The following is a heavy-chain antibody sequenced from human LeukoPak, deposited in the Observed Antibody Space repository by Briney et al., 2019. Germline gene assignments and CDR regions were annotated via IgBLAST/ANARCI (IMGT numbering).Heavy chain of an antibody. CDR3: ARHVHASSHGPFDY. CDR2: IYYSGST. Sequence: SETLSLTCTVSGGSISSHGYYWSWIRQHPGKGLEWIGYIYYSGSTDYSPSLKSRVTISVDTSKNHLSLKLSSVTAADTAVYYCARHVHASSHGPFDYWGQGILVTVSS. V-gene: IGHV4-31*03. J-gene: IGHJ4*02. CDR1: GGSISSHGYY. D-gene: IGHD1-1*01.